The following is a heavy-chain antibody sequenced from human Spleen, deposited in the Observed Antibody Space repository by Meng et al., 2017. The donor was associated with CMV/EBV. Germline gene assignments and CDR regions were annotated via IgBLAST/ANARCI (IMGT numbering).Heavy chain of an antibody. D-gene: IGHD3-16*02. CDR3: TTAIVSLDV. V-gene: IGHV3-15*01. CDR2: IKRKTDGGTT. Sequence: GGSLRLSCAASGFTFSNHWMHWVRQAPGKGLEWVGRIKRKTDGGTTDYAAPVKGRFTISRDDSKNTLYLQMNSLKTEDTAVYYCTTAIVSLDVWGQGTTVTVSS. J-gene: IGHJ6*02. CDR1: GFTFSNHW.